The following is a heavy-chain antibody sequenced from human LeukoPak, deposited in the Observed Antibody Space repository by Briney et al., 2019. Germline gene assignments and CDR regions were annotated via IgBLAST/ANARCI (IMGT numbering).Heavy chain of an antibody. CDR1: GYTYTSYG. CDR3: ATDRDMITFGVVIADY. J-gene: IGHJ4*02. CDR2: ISAYSGKT. D-gene: IGHD3-16*02. Sequence: ASVKVSCKASGYTYTSYGISWVRQAPGQGLEGMGWISAYSGKTNYAQKLQGRVTMTTNTSTSTAYMQLRSLTSDYTAVYYCATDRDMITFGVVIADYWGQGTLVTVSS. V-gene: IGHV1-18*04.